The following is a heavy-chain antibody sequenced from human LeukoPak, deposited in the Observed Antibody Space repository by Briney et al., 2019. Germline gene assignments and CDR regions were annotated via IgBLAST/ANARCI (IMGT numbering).Heavy chain of an antibody. J-gene: IGHJ4*02. Sequence: GGSLRLSCAASGLTISSYSMNWVRQAPGKGLEWVSAISGSGGSTYYADSVKGRFTISRDNSKNTLYLQMNSLRAEDTAIYYCARQSGTMVTTRFDYWGQGTLVTVSS. V-gene: IGHV3-23*01. CDR2: ISGSGGST. CDR3: ARQSGTMVTTRFDY. D-gene: IGHD4-17*01. CDR1: GLTISSYS.